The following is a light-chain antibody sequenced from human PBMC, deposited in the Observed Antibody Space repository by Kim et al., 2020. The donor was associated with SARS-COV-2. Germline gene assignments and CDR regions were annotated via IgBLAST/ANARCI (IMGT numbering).Light chain of an antibody. CDR2: EDN. CDR3: QSYDSSNHWV. V-gene: IGLV6-57*02. Sequence: KTITISSTGSSGSIASNYVQWYQQRPGSAPPTVIYEDNQRPSGVPDRFSGSIDSSSNSASLTISGLKTEDEADYYCQSYDSSNHWVFGGGTQLTVL. CDR1: SGSIASNY. J-gene: IGLJ3*02.